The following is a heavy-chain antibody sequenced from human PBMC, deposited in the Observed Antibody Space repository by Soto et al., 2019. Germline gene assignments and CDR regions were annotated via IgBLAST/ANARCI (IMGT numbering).Heavy chain of an antibody. CDR1: GYSFTSYW. CDR2: IYPGDSDT. D-gene: IGHD2-8*01. V-gene: IGHV5-51*01. CDR3: ARLEGMVYAINNWFDP. J-gene: IGHJ5*02. Sequence: PGESLKISCKGSGYSFTSYWIGWVRQMPGKGLEWMGIIYPGDSDTRYSPSFQGQVTISADKSISTAYLQWSSLKASDTAMYYCARLEGMVYAINNWFDPWGQGTLVTVSS.